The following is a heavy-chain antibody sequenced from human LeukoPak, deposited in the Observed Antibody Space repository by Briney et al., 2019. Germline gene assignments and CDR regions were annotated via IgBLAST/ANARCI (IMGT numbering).Heavy chain of an antibody. CDR2: ISGSGDNT. CDR1: GFTFSSYA. V-gene: IGHV3-23*01. CDR3: AKSAYSSTWDSYFDY. Sequence: PGGSLPVSCAASGFTFSSYAMSWVRQAPGKGLEWVSPISGSGDNTYYADSVKGRFTISRDNSKNTLYLQMNSLRAEDTAVYYCAKSAYSSTWDSYFDYWGQTTMVT. J-gene: IGHJ4*02. D-gene: IGHD6-13*01.